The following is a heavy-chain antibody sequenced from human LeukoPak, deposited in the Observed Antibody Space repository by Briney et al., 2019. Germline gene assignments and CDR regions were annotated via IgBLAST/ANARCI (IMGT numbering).Heavy chain of an antibody. D-gene: IGHD3-22*01. CDR3: ARGPLKDSSGYYQRHQRPFDY. V-gene: IGHV4-34*01. CDR2: INHSGST. Sequence: PSETLSLTCAVYGGSFSGYYWSWIRQPPGKGLEWIGEINHSGSTNYNPSLKSRVTISVDTSKNQFSLKLSSVTAADTAVYYCARGPLKDSSGYYQRHQRPFDYWGQGTLITVSS. CDR1: GGSFSGYY. J-gene: IGHJ4*02.